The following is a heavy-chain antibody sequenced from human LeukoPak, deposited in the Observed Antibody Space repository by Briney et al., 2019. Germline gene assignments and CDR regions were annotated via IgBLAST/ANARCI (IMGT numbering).Heavy chain of an antibody. V-gene: IGHV3-64D*06. CDR2: IDSRGNT. Sequence: GGSLRLSCSASGFTFSSYPMHGVRQAPGKGLEYVSAIDSRGNTYYADSVKGRFTISRDNSKNTLYLQMSSLRSEDTAVYYCAKRLGLPLYFDYWGQGTPVTVSS. CDR3: AKRLGLPLYFDY. D-gene: IGHD5-18*01. J-gene: IGHJ4*02. CDR1: GFTFSSYP.